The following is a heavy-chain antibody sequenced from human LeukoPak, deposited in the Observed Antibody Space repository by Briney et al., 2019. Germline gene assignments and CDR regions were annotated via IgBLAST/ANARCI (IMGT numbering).Heavy chain of an antibody. J-gene: IGHJ6*03. Sequence: PSETLSLTCTVSGGSISSYYWSWIRQPPGEGLEWIGYIYYSGSTNYNPSLKSRVTISVDTSKNQFSLKLSSVTAADTAVYYCARDQEGYCSSTSCPPHYYYYVDVWGKGTTVTVSS. V-gene: IGHV4-59*01. D-gene: IGHD2-2*01. CDR3: ARDQEGYCSSTSCPPHYYYYVDV. CDR1: GGSISSYY. CDR2: IYYSGST.